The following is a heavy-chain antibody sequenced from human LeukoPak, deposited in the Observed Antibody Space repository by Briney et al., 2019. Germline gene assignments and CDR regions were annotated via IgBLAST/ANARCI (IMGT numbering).Heavy chain of an antibody. V-gene: IGHV3-49*04. J-gene: IGHJ4*02. CDR1: GFTFGDYA. D-gene: IGHD2-2*02. Sequence: GGSLRLSCTASGFTFGDYAMSWVRQAPGKGLEWVGFIRSKAYGGTTEYAASVKGRFTISRDDSKSIAYLQMNSLKTKDTAVYYCTRDVRYCSSTSCYRRFDYWGQGTLVIVSS. CDR3: TRDVRYCSSTSCYRRFDY. CDR2: IRSKAYGGTT.